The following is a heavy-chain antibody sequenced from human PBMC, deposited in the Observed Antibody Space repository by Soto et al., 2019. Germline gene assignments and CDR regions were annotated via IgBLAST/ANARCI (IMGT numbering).Heavy chain of an antibody. CDR2: IRYDGSNK. D-gene: IGHD6-13*01. CDR1: GFTFSSYG. Sequence: PGGSLRLSCAASGFTFSSYGMHWVRQAPGKGLEWVAVIRYDGSNKYYADSVKGRFTISRDNSKNTLYLQMNSLRAEDTAVYYCARSQQQPRVYYYYYGMDVWGQGTTVTVSS. V-gene: IGHV3-33*01. CDR3: ARSQQQPRVYYYYYGMDV. J-gene: IGHJ6*02.